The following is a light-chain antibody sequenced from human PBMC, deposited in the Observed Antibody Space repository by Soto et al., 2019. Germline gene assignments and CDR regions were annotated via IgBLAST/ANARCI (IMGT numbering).Light chain of an antibody. J-gene: IGKJ3*01. Sequence: DIVLTQSPGTLSLSPGERATLSCRASQTVGTNYLAWYQQKPGQSPRLLIYGASTRATGIPDRFSGSGSGTDFTLTISRLEPEDFAVYYCQHSGTSLTFGPGSKVDSK. V-gene: IGKV3-20*01. CDR1: QTVGTNY. CDR2: GAS. CDR3: QHSGTSLT.